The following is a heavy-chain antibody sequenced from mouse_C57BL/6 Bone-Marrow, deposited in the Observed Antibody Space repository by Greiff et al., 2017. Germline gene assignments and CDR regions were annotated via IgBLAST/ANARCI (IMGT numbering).Heavy chain of an antibody. D-gene: IGHD1-1*01. Sequence: VKQSCKASGYTFTSYWMHWVKQRPGQGLEWIGVIDPSDSYTNYNQKFKGKSTLTVDKSSSTAYMQLSSLTSEDSAVYYCALYYYGSSYGYAMDYWGQGTSVTVSS. CDR1: GYTFTSYW. J-gene: IGHJ4*01. CDR3: ALYYYGSSYGYAMDY. CDR2: IDPSDSYT. V-gene: IGHV1-69*01.